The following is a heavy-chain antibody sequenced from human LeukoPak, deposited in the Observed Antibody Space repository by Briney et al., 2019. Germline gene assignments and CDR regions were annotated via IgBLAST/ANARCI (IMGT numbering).Heavy chain of an antibody. CDR1: GFTFSSYG. J-gene: IGHJ4*02. Sequence: GRSLRLSCAASGFTFSSYGMHWVRQAPGKGLEWVAVISYDGSNKYYADSVKGRFTISRDNSKNTLYLQMNSLRAEDTAVYYCVSAGTSYYFDYWGQGTLVTVPS. V-gene: IGHV3-30*03. CDR3: VSAGTSYYFDY. D-gene: IGHD1-7*01. CDR2: ISYDGSNK.